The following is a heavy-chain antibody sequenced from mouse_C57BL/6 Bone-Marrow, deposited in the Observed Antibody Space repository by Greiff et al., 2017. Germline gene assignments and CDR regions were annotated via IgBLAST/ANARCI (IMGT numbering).Heavy chain of an antibody. J-gene: IGHJ4*01. CDR2: INPNNGGT. V-gene: IGHV1-18*01. CDR1: GYTFTDYN. D-gene: IGHD1-1*01. Sequence: EVQLQESGPELVKPGASVKIPCKASGYTFTDYNMDWVKQSHGKSLEWIGDINPNNGGTIYNQKFKGKATLTVDKSSSTAYMELRSLTSEDTAVYYCARERVGTAGAMDYWGQGTSVTVSS. CDR3: ARERVGTAGAMDY.